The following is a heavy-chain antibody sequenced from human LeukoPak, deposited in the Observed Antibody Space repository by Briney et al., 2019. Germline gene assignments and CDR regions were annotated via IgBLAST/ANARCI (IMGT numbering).Heavy chain of an antibody. CDR3: AREVAGAQGY. CDR2: IYYSGST. CDR1: GGSISSSSYY. V-gene: IGHV4-39*07. J-gene: IGHJ4*02. Sequence: SETLSLTCTVSGGSISSSSYYWGWIRQPPGKGLEWIGSIYYSGSTYYNPSLKSRVTISVDTSKNQFSLKLSSVTAADTAVYYCAREVAGAQGYWGQGTLVTVSS. D-gene: IGHD6-19*01.